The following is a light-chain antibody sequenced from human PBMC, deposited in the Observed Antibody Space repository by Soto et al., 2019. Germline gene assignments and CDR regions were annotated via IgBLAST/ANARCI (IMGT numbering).Light chain of an antibody. V-gene: IGKV1-5*01. CDR2: DAS. CDR3: QHYSSYPWT. CDR1: QSISSW. Sequence: DIHMTQTPSTLSASVGDRVTNACRATQSISSWLAWYQQKPGKAPKLLIYDASNLESGVPSRFSGSGSGTEFTLTISSLQPDDFATYHCQHYSSYPWTFGQGTKVDIK. J-gene: IGKJ1*01.